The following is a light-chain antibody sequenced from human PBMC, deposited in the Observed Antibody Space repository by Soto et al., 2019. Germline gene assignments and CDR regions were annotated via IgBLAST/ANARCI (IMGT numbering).Light chain of an antibody. CDR2: KAS. CDR3: QKYNSAPRT. J-gene: IGKJ1*01. Sequence: DIQMTQSPSTLSASVGDRVAITCRASQSISTYLAWYQQKPGKAPKLLIYKASSLESGVPSRFSGSGSGTDFTLTISSLQPEDVATYYCQKYNSAPRTFGQGTKVDI. CDR1: QSISTY. V-gene: IGKV1-5*03.